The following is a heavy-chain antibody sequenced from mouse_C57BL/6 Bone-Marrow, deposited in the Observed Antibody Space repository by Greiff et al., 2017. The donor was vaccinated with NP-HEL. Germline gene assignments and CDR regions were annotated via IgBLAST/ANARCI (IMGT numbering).Heavy chain of an antibody. V-gene: IGHV1-64*01. CDR2: IHPNSGST. CDR1: GYTFTSYW. CDR3: VGFITTVVAGDY. J-gene: IGHJ2*01. Sequence: QVQLQQPGAELVKPGASVKLSCKASGYTFTSYWMHWVKQRPGQGLEWIGMIHPNSGSTNYNEKFKSKATLTVDKSSSTAYMQRSSLTSEDAAVEYCVGFITTVVAGDYWGQGTTLTVSS. D-gene: IGHD1-1*01.